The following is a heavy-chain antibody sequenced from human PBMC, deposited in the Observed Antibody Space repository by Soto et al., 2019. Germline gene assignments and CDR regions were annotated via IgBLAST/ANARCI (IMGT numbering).Heavy chain of an antibody. D-gene: IGHD6-19*01. Sequence: EVQLLESGGGLVQPGGSLRLSCAASGFTFSSYAMSWVRQAPGKGLEWVSAISGGGGSTYYADSVKGRFTISRDNSKNTLYLQMNSLRAEDTAVYYCAKGVQQWLVPDMDVWGQGTTVTVSS. V-gene: IGHV3-23*01. J-gene: IGHJ6*02. CDR1: GFTFSSYA. CDR3: AKGVQQWLVPDMDV. CDR2: ISGGGGST.